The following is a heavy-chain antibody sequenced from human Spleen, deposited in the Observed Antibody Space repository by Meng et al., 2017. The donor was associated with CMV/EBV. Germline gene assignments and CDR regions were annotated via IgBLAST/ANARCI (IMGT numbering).Heavy chain of an antibody. D-gene: IGHD4-17*01. J-gene: IGHJ4*02. CDR2: IYSATGNT. V-gene: IGHV3-23*03. Sequence: LSCAASGFTFSSYAMSWVRQAPGKGLEWVSVIYSATGNTYYADSVRGRFTISRDNSRNTLFLQMNSLRAEDTAVYYCAKHYGDYFFDYWGQGTLVTVSS. CDR1: GFTFSSYA. CDR3: AKHYGDYFFDY.